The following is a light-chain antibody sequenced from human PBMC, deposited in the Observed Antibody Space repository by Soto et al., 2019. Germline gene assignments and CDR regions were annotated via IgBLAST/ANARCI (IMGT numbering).Light chain of an antibody. Sequence: EIVMTQSRATLSVSPGERATLSCRASQSVSSNLAWYQQKPGQAPRLLIYGASTRATGIPDRFSGSGSGTEFTLTISSLQSEDFAVYYCQQYNNWPPYTFGQGTKLEIK. V-gene: IGKV3-15*01. CDR3: QQYNNWPPYT. J-gene: IGKJ2*01. CDR2: GAS. CDR1: QSVSSN.